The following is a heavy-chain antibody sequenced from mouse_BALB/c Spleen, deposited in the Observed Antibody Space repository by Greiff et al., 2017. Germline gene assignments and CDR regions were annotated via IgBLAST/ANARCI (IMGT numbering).Heavy chain of an antibody. J-gene: IGHJ3*01. Sequence: DVKLQESGPGLVKPSQSLSLTCTVTGYSITSDYAWNWIRQFPGNKLEWMGYISYSGSTSYNPSLKSRISITRDTSKNQFFLQLNSVTTEDTATYYCAREGGYDESAWFAYWGQGTLVTVSA. CDR2: ISYSGST. V-gene: IGHV3-2*02. CDR1: GYSITSDYA. CDR3: AREGGYDESAWFAY. D-gene: IGHD2-2*01.